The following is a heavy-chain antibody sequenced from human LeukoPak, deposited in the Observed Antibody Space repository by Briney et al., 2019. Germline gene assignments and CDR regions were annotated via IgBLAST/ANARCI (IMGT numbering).Heavy chain of an antibody. CDR2: INPHSADT. V-gene: IGHV1-2*02. CDR3: ARWDGYSSSPDY. D-gene: IGHD6-13*01. Sequence: ASVKVSCKACGYTFTGFYMHWVRQAPGQGLEWMGWINPHSADTGYAQKFLGRVTMTRDMSISTIYMELTRLRSGDTALYYCARWDGYSSSPDYWGQGTLVTVSS. CDR1: GYTFTGFY. J-gene: IGHJ4*02.